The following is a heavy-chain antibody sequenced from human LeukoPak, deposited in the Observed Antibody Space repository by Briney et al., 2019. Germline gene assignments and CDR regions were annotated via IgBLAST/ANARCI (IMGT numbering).Heavy chain of an antibody. CDR1: GGAFSSYA. D-gene: IGHD3-3*01. V-gene: IGHV1-69*13. CDR3: ARDFRKNYDFWSGYSDWFDP. Sequence: SVKVSCKASGGAFSSYAISWVRQAPGQGLEWMGGIIPIFGTANYAQKFQGRVTITADESTSTAYMELSGLRSEDTAVYYCARDFRKNYDFWSGYSDWFDPWGQGTLVTVSS. CDR2: IIPIFGTA. J-gene: IGHJ5*02.